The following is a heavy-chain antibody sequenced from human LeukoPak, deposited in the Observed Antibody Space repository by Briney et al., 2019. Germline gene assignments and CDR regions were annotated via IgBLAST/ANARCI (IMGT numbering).Heavy chain of an antibody. CDR2: IDPSDSYT. D-gene: IGHD6-19*01. Sequence: GESLRISCKGSGYIFTSYWISWVRQMPGKGLEWMGRIDPSDSYTNCSPSFQGHVTISTDRSISTAYLQWSSLKASDSAIYYCARRSGHHDYWGQGTLVTVSS. CDR3: ARRSGHHDY. V-gene: IGHV5-10-1*01. CDR1: GYIFTSYW. J-gene: IGHJ4*02.